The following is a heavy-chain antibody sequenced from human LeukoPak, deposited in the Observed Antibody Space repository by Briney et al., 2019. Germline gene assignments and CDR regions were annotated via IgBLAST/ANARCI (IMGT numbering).Heavy chain of an antibody. Sequence: SETLSLTCTVSGGSISSGDYYWSWIRQPPGKGLEWIGYIYYSGSTYYNPSLKSRVTISVDTSKNQFSLKLSSVTAADTAVYYCARAQGGSGYYSSTYYFDYWSQGTLVTVSS. V-gene: IGHV4-30-4*01. CDR1: GGSISSGDYY. CDR3: ARAQGGSGYYSSTYYFDY. CDR2: IYYSGST. D-gene: IGHD3-22*01. J-gene: IGHJ4*02.